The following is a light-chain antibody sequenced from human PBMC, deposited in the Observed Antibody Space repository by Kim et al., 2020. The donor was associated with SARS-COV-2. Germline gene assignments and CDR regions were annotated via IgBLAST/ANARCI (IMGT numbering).Light chain of an antibody. V-gene: IGLV3-21*04. CDR3: QVWDSSSDVI. CDR1: NIGSKS. J-gene: IGLJ2*01. Sequence: SYELTQPPSVSVAPGETATIPCGKDNIGSKSVHWYQQKPGQAPMLVISYDNDRPSGIPERFSGSNSGNTATLTIGRVEAGDEADYYCQVWDSSSDVIFGGGTQLTV. CDR2: YDN.